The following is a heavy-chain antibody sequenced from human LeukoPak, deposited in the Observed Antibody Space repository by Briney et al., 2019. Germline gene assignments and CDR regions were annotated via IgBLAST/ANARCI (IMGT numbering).Heavy chain of an antibody. D-gene: IGHD1-26*01. CDR3: ARRRATVDYSMDV. CDR2: IYSGGDT. J-gene: IGHJ6*03. Sequence: GGSLRLSCAASGFTVSNNYVSWVRQAPGKGLEWLTVIYSGGDTYYIDSVKGRFAISRDNSRNTVYLQMNSLRADDTAVYYCARRRATVDYSMDVWGKGTTVTVSS. V-gene: IGHV3-53*01. CDR1: GFTVSNNY.